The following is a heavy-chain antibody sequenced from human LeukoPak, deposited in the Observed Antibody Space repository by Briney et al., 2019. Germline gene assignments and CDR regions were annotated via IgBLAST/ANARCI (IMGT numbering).Heavy chain of an antibody. CDR2: FDGNGPNT. CDR3: AKPRTTGLGWAQFDY. J-gene: IGHJ4*02. D-gene: IGHD2-8*02. CDR1: GFTFSSFA. V-gene: IGHV3-23*01. Sequence: GGSLRLSCAASGFTFSSFAMTWVRQAPGKGLEWVSGFDGNGPNTYYADSVKGRWTISRDNSRNTLYLEMNSLRPEDTAIYYCAKPRTTGLGWAQFDYWGQGPLVTVSS.